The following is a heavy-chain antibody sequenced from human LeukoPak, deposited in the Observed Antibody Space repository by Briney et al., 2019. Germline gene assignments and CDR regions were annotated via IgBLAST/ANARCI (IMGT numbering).Heavy chain of an antibody. V-gene: IGHV4-59*01. J-gene: IGHJ5*02. CDR2: IHYSGNT. D-gene: IGHD1-1*01. Sequence: SETLSLTCTVSGGSISTYYWNWIRQSPGKGLQWIGYIHYSGNTKYNPSLKSRVAISMDTPKSQFSLKLTSVTAADTAVYYCARHGTSGTNLNWFDPWGQGTLVTVSS. CDR1: GGSISTYY. CDR3: ARHGTSGTNLNWFDP.